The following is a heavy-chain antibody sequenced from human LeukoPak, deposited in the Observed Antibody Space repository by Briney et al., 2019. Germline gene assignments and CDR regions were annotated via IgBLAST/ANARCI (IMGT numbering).Heavy chain of an antibody. V-gene: IGHV4-34*01. CDR2: INHSGST. CDR3: ARGWSGRIVATIATLDY. J-gene: IGHJ4*02. D-gene: IGHD5-12*01. Sequence: PSETLSFTCAVYGGSFSGYYWSWIRQPPGKGLEWIGEINHSGSTNYNPSLKSRVTISVDTSKNQFSLKLSSVTAADTAVYYCARGWSGRIVATIATLDYWGQGTLVTVSS. CDR1: GGSFSGYY.